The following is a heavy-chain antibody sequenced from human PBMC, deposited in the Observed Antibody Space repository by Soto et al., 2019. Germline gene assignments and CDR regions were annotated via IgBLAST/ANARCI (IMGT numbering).Heavy chain of an antibody. V-gene: IGHV4-4*07. Sequence: PSETLSLTCTVSGGSISSYYWSWIRQPAGKGLEWIGRIYTSGSTNYNPSLKSRVTMPVDTSKNQFSLKLSSVTAADTAVYYCARDRGYCSGGSCHGMDVWGQGTTVTVSS. CDR2: IYTSGST. CDR3: ARDRGYCSGGSCHGMDV. D-gene: IGHD2-15*01. J-gene: IGHJ6*02. CDR1: GGSISSYY.